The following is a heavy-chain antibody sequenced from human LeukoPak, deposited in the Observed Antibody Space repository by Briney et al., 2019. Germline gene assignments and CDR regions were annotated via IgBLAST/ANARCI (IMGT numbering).Heavy chain of an antibody. CDR3: ARHGIAVAPFDP. CDR2: IYYSGST. D-gene: IGHD6-19*01. V-gene: IGHV4-59*08. Sequence: PSETLSLTCTVSGGSISSYYWSWIRQPPGKGLEWIGYIYYSGSTNYNPSLKSRVTISVDTSKNQFSLKLSSVTAADTAVYYCARHGIAVAPFDPWGQGTLVTVS. CDR1: GGSISSYY. J-gene: IGHJ5*02.